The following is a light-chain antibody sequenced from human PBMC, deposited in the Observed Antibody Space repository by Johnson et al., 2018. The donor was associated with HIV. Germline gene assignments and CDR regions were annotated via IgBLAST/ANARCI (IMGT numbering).Light chain of an antibody. CDR1: SSTFGNSY. Sequence: QSVLTQPPSVSAAPGQRVTISCSGASSTFGNSYISWYHLLPGSPPKLLVFKNNERPPGIPDRFSGSNSGTSATLDIPGLQTGDEADYYCATRDTSLSTGGVYGTGTKVTVL. CDR2: KNN. CDR3: ATRDTSLSTGGV. V-gene: IGLV1-51*02. J-gene: IGLJ1*01.